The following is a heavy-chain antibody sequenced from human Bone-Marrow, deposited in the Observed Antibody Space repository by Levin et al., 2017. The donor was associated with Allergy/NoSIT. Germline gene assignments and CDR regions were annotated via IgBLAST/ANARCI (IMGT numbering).Heavy chain of an antibody. D-gene: IGHD2-15*01. J-gene: IGHJ4*02. CDR1: GDSLTDYV. Sequence: GESLKISCRASGDSLTDYVINWVRQVPGQGFEWMGWRNILNGNTGYAQKFQGRVTMTSDIPKTSNIPINTTFMELRSLRSEDTALYYCARGLLWHAGRIDFWGPGTLVTVSS. CDR3: ARGLLWHAGRIDF. CDR2: RNILNGNT. V-gene: IGHV1-8*01.